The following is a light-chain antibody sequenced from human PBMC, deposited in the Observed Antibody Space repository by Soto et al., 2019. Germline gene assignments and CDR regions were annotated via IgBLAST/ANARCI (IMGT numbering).Light chain of an antibody. Sequence: QSVLTQPASVSGSPGQSITISCTGTSSDVGGYNYVSWYQQHPGKAPKLMIYEVSNRPSGVSNRFSGSKSGNTASLTISGLQADDEADYYCSSYPSSSTRGVFGTGTKLPVL. V-gene: IGLV2-14*01. J-gene: IGLJ1*01. CDR3: SSYPSSSTRGV. CDR2: EVS. CDR1: SSDVGGYNY.